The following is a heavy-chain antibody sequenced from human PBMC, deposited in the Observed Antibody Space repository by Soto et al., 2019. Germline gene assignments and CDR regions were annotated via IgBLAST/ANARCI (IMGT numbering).Heavy chain of an antibody. CDR1: GYTFTSYG. V-gene: IGHV1-18*01. Sequence: QVQLVQAGAEVKKPGASVKVSCKASGYTFTSYGINWVRQAPGQGLEWMGWINTYDGNTNHAQKFQGRVTMTTDTSTSTAYMELRSLSSDDTAVYYCAASQQFDYWGHGTLVTVSS. CDR2: INTYDGNT. D-gene: IGHD6-13*01. CDR3: AASQQFDY. J-gene: IGHJ5*01.